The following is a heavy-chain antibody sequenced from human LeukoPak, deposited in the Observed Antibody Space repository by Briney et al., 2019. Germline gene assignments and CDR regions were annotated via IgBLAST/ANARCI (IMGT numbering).Heavy chain of an antibody. D-gene: IGHD1-26*01. CDR3: ARDVPTYRGATFDY. CDR2: IYYSGST. CDR1: GGSISSYY. V-gene: IGHV4-59*08. Sequence: KTSGTLSLTCTVSGGSISSYYWSWIRQPPGKGLEWIGYIYYSGSTNYNPSLKSRVTISVDTSKNQFSLKLSSVTAADTAVYYCARDVPTYRGATFDYWGQGTLVTVSS. J-gene: IGHJ4*02.